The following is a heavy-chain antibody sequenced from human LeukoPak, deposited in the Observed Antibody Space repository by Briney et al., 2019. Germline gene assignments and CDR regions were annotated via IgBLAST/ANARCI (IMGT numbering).Heavy chain of an antibody. D-gene: IGHD6-13*01. V-gene: IGHV5-51*01. CDR2: IYPGDSDT. Sequence: HGESLKISCKGSGYIFTSYWIGWVRQLPGKGLEWMGIIYPGDSDTRYSPSFQGQVTISADKSISTAYLQWSSLKASDTAMYYCARPKAAAGLDAFDIWGQGTMVTVSS. J-gene: IGHJ3*02. CDR1: GYIFTSYW. CDR3: ARPKAAAGLDAFDI.